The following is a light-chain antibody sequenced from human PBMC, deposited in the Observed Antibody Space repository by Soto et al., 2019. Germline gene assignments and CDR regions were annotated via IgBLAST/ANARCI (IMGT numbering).Light chain of an antibody. CDR3: QQVYDFPHT. V-gene: IGKV1-39*01. Sequence: DIQMTQSPSSLSASVGDRVTITCRTSQTINNYLNWYRQKPGKVPEVLIYGASSLQRGVSSRFTGSASRTYFTLTISSLQPEDFATYYCQQVYDFPHTFGPGTKV. CDR1: QTINNY. J-gene: IGKJ3*01. CDR2: GAS.